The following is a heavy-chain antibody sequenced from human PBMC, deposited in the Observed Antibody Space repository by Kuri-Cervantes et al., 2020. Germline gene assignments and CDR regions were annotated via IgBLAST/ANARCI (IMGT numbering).Heavy chain of an antibody. CDR1: GGSISSGGYY. V-gene: IGHV4-31*03. CDR3: ARETYSGYDRGFDY. CDR2: IYYSGST. D-gene: IGHD5-12*01. J-gene: IGHJ4*02. Sequence: SETLSLTCTVSGGSISSGGYYWSWIRQHPGKGLEWIGYIYYSGSTYYNPSLKSRVTISVDTSKNQFSLKLSSVTAADTAAYYCARETYSGYDRGFDYWGQGTRVT.